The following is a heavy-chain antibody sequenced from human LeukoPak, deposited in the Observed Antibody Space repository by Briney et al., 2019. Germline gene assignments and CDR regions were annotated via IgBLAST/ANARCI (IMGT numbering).Heavy chain of an antibody. CDR1: GGSISGYY. V-gene: IGHV4-59*01. D-gene: IGHD3-22*01. Sequence: SETLSLTCTVSGGSISGYYWSWIRQPPGKGLEWIGYIYYSGSTNYNPSLKSRVTISVDTSKNQFSLKLSSVTAADTAVYYCARGQTYYYDSSGYGYFQHWGQGTLVTVSS. J-gene: IGHJ1*01. CDR3: ARGQTYYYDSSGYGYFQH. CDR2: IYYSGST.